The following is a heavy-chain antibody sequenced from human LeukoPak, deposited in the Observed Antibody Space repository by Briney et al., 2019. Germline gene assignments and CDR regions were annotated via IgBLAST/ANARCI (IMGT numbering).Heavy chain of an antibody. CDR2: MNPNSGNT. CDR3: ARISGYHTSWAYYYYYYYMDV. J-gene: IGHJ6*03. CDR1: GYTFTSYG. D-gene: IGHD3-22*01. Sequence: ASVKVSCKASGYTFTSYGINWVRQATGQGLEWMGWMNPNSGNTGYAQKFQGRVTITRNTSISTAYMELSSLRSEDTAVYYCARISGYHTSWAYYYYYYYMDVWGKGTTVTVSS. V-gene: IGHV1-8*03.